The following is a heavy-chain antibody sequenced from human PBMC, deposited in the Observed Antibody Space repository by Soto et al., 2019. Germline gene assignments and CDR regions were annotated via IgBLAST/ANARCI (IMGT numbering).Heavy chain of an antibody. D-gene: IGHD3-22*01. Sequence: GGSLRLSCAASGFTFSNAWMSWVRQAPGKGLEWVGRIKSKTDGGTTDYAAPVKGRFTISRDDSKNTLYLQMNSLKTEDTAVYYCTTVYSYSSGYYRDYWGQGTLVTVSS. CDR1: GFTFSNAW. J-gene: IGHJ4*02. CDR2: IKSKTDGGTT. V-gene: IGHV3-15*01. CDR3: TTVYSYSSGYYRDY.